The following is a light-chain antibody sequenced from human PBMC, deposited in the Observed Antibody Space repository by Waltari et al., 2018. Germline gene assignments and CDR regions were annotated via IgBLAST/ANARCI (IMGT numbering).Light chain of an antibody. CDR1: SSNIGSNT. Sequence: QSVLTQPPAASGTPGQRVTIPCSGSSSNIGSNTVNWYQQLPGTPPKPLIFNHEDRPSGVPDRFSGSWSGTSASLAISGLQSDDEATYYCASWDGSLSGYVFGTGTRVTVL. CDR3: ASWDGSLSGYV. J-gene: IGLJ1*01. CDR2: NHE. V-gene: IGLV1-44*01.